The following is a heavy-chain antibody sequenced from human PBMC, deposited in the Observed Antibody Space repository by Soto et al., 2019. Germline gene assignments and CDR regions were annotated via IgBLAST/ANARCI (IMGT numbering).Heavy chain of an antibody. CDR2: IYYSVST. V-gene: IGHV4-39*01. Sequence: DALSHTYSSSGGAITDRRFLWGWMRQPPVKGLEWIGSIYYSVSTYYSPSLKSLVTISVYTSKNQFSLKLSSVTAADTAVYYCARRERAAGTDWWFDPWGQGTLVS. CDR1: GGAITDRRFL. CDR3: ARRERAAGTDWWFDP. J-gene: IGHJ5*02. D-gene: IGHD6-13*01.